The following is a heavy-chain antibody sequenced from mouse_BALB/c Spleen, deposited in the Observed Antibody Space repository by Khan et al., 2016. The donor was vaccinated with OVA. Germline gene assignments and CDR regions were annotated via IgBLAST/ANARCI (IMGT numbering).Heavy chain of an antibody. J-gene: IGHJ3*01. Sequence: QVQLQQPGAELVRPGASVKLSCKASGYTFTNYWINWVKQRPGQGLEWIGNVYPSDSYTNYNQKFKDKATLTVDKSSSTAYMQLSSPTSDDSAVYCCTRAGVDGSSFAYWGQGTLVTVSA. CDR2: VYPSDSYT. CDR3: TRAGVDGSSFAY. D-gene: IGHD2-3*01. CDR1: GYTFTNYW. V-gene: IGHV1-69*02.